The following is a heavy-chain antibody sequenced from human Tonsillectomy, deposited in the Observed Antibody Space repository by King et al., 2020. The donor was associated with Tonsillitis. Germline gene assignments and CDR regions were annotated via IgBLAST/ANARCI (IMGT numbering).Heavy chain of an antibody. CDR3: ARGYANSDY. D-gene: IGHD2-15*01. CDR2: IDWTGGKT. Sequence: VQLVESGGSLVRPGGSLRLSCAASGFTFDIYGMSWVRQVPGKGLEWVSGIDWTGGKTGYADSVEGRFTISRDNAKNSVYLQMTSLRAEDTGFYYCARGYANSDYWGQGTVVTVSS. CDR1: GFTFDIYG. J-gene: IGHJ4*02. V-gene: IGHV3-20*04.